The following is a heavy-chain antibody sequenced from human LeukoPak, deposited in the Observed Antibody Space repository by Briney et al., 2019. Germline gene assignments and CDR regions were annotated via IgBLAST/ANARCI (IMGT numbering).Heavy chain of an antibody. V-gene: IGHV4-59*01. J-gene: IGHJ4*02. CDR2: IYYSGST. CDR1: GGSISSYY. Sequence: SETLSLTCTVSGGSISSYYWSWIRQPPGKGLEWIGYIYYSGSTNYNPSLKSRVTISVDTSKNQFSLKLSSVTAADTAVYYCARAMGPIAVEDYWGQGTLVTVSS. D-gene: IGHD6-19*01. CDR3: ARAMGPIAVEDY.